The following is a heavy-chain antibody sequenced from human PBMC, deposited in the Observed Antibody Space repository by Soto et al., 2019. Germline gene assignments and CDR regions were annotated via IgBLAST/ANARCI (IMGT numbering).Heavy chain of an antibody. CDR3: AKDSHSAYDWGQSDY. CDR1: GFTFSNYA. V-gene: IGHV3-23*01. CDR2: ISGGGAST. Sequence: GGSLRLSCAASGFTFSNYAMNWVRQAPGKGLEWVSAISGGGASTYYADSVKGRFTISRDNSKNTLYLQMNSLRAEDTAVYYCAKDSHSAYDWGQSDYWGQGTLVTVSS. D-gene: IGHD5-12*01. J-gene: IGHJ4*02.